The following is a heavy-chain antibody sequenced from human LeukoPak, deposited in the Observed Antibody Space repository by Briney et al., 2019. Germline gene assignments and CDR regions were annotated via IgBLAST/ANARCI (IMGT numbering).Heavy chain of an antibody. CDR2: ISNISTYI. Sequence: FTXXXYSMNWVGQAPGKGVDWLSYISNISTYIYYGDSVRGRFTISRDNMNNSLYLQMNSLRVEDTATYYCASGYSLRGMDAWGRGTTVTVSS. V-gene: IGHV3-21*01. CDR1: FTXXXYS. J-gene: IGHJ6*02. D-gene: IGHD3-22*01. CDR3: ASGYSLRGMDA.